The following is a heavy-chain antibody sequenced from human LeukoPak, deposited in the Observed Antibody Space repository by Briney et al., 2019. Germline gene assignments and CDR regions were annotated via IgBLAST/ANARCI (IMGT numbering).Heavy chain of an antibody. Sequence: GGSLRLSCAASGFTFSSYSMNRVRQAPGKGLEWVSSISSSSSNIYYADSVKGRFTISRDNSKNTLYLQMNSLRAEDTAVYYCAKDLEQWLALAVFDYWGQGTLVTVSS. CDR1: GFTFSSYS. CDR2: ISSSSSNI. CDR3: AKDLEQWLALAVFDY. D-gene: IGHD6-19*01. J-gene: IGHJ4*02. V-gene: IGHV3-21*01.